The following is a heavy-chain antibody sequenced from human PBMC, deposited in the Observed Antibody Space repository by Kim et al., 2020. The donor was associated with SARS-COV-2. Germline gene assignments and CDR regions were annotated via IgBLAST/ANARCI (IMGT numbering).Heavy chain of an antibody. D-gene: IGHD3-3*01. Sequence: SETLSLTCTVSGGSISSYYWSWIRQPPGKGLEWIGYIYYSGSTNYNPSLKSRVTISVDTSKNQFSLKLSSVTAADTAVYYCARGRSITMFGVVTAHYYMDVWGKGTTITVSS. CDR2: IYYSGST. V-gene: IGHV4-59*01. J-gene: IGHJ6*03. CDR3: ARGRSITMFGVVTAHYYMDV. CDR1: GGSISSYY.